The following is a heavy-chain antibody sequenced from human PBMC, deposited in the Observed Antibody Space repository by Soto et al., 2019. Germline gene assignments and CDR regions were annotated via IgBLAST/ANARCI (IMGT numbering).Heavy chain of an antibody. J-gene: IGHJ6*02. D-gene: IGHD2-15*01. CDR1: GDGISSGTNF. CDR3: ASARGYCSGPSSPLFYFYGLDV. V-gene: IGHV4-30-4*01. Sequence: QVQLQESGPGLVKPSQTLSLTCTVSGDGISSGTNFWSWIRQPPGNALEWMGFSDHSGTTFYNPSLKSRVMISGSTSENKTSLKMTSLTDADTAVYYCASARGYCSGPSSPLFYFYGLDVWRQGPKVSVPS. CDR2: SDHSGTT.